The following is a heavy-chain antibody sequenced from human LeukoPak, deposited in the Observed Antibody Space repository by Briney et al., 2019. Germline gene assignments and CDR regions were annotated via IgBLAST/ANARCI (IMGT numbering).Heavy chain of an antibody. D-gene: IGHD3-10*01. CDR3: ARDSYYGSGSTFDY. CDR1: GFNFRAYW. Sequence: GGSLRLSCTTSGFNFRAYWMGWVRQAPGKGLEWVSSISSSSSYIYYADSVKGRFTISRDNAKNSLYLQMNSLRAEDTAVYYCARDSYYGSGSTFDYWGQGTLVTVSS. V-gene: IGHV3-21*01. CDR2: ISSSSSYI. J-gene: IGHJ4*02.